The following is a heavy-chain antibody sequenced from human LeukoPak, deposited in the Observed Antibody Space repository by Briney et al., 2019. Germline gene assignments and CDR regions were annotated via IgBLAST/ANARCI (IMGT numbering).Heavy chain of an antibody. J-gene: IGHJ4*02. D-gene: IGHD2-8*01. CDR3: SRENGAFSPFGY. CDR2: ISLTGLT. CDR1: GGSISNTNW. V-gene: IGHV4-4*02. Sequence: SGTXSLTCGVSGGSISNTNWXXWVRQPPGQGXXXIGEISLTGLTHYNPSLXSRVXVSLDKSKNQLSLNLTSVTAADTAVYYCSRENGAFSPFGYWGQGTLVTVLS.